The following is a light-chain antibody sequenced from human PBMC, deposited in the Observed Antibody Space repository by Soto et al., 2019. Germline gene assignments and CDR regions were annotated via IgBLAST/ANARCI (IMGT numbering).Light chain of an antibody. CDR2: EVS. V-gene: IGLV2-14*01. CDR1: SSDVGDYNY. CDR3: SSYTDSSTYVV. J-gene: IGLJ2*01. Sequence: QSALTQPASVSGSPGQSITISCTGTSSDVGDYNYVSWYQQHPGKAPKLMIYEVSNRSSGVSNRFSGSKSGNTASLTISGLQAEDEADYYCSSYTDSSTYVVFGGGTKLTVL.